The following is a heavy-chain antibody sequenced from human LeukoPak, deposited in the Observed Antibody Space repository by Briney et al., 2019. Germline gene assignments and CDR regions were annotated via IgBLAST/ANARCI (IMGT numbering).Heavy chain of an antibody. CDR3: ASDSRGYR. CDR2: ISYDGSNK. V-gene: IGHV3-30*04. Sequence: GRSLRLSCAASGFTFSSYAMHWVRQAPGKGLEWVAVISYDGSNKYYADSVKGRFTISRDNSKNTLYLQMNSLRAEDTAVYYCASDSRGYRWGQGTLVTVSS. J-gene: IGHJ5*02. D-gene: IGHD3-22*01. CDR1: GFTFSSYA.